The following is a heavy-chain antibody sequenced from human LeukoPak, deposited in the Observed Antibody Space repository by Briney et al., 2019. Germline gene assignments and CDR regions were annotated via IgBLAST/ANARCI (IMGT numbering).Heavy chain of an antibody. J-gene: IGHJ4*02. CDR2: FDLGKALEWKGRFDPEKDDI. Sequence: ASVKVSCKGSGYSLTELSMHWVRQAPGKGLEWMGGFDLGKALEWKGRFDPEKDDINSAQKYQGRVIVTENTSTDTAYMELSSLRSEDTAVYYCVIHLVHYGSGNSAYWGQGTQVTVSS. D-gene: IGHD3-10*01. V-gene: IGHV1-24*01. CDR1: GYSLTELS. CDR3: VIHLVHYGSGNSAY.